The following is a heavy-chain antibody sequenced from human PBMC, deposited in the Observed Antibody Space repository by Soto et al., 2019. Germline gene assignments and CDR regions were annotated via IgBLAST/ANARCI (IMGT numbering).Heavy chain of an antibody. CDR2: IYYSGST. V-gene: IGHV4-59*08. CDR3: ARHRYSYGVYYFDY. D-gene: IGHD5-18*01. J-gene: IGHJ4*02. Sequence: QVQLQESGPGLVKPSETLSLTCIVSGGSISNYYWSWIRQPPGKGLKWIGYIYYSGSTNYNPSLTSRVTISVDTSKNQFSLKLSSVTAADTAVYYCARHRYSYGVYYFDYWGQGTLVTVSS. CDR1: GGSISNYY.